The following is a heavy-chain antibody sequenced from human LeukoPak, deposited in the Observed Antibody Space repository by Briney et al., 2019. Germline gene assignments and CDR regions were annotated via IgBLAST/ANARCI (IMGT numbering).Heavy chain of an antibody. V-gene: IGHV3-43*01. J-gene: IGHJ4*02. CDR2: IGWNGGNT. CDR1: GFTFDDYS. Sequence: GGSLRLSCAASGFTFDDYSTHWVRQAPGKGLEWVSLIGWNGGNTYYADSVKGRFTVSWDKSKNSLYLQMNSLRSEDTALYHCAKEARGSSWTGFDYWGQGALVTVAS. D-gene: IGHD6-13*01. CDR3: AKEARGSSWTGFDY.